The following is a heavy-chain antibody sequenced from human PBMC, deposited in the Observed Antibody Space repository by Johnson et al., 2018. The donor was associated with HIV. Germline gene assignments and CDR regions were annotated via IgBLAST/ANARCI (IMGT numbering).Heavy chain of an antibody. Sequence: VQLVESGGGLVQPGGSLRLSCAASGFTFSSYAMYLVRQAPGKGLEYVSAISSNGGSTYYANSVKGRFTISRDNSKNTLYLQMGSLRVEDMAVYYCAKDRVLGNQDDAFDMWGQGTMVTVSS. J-gene: IGHJ3*02. CDR1: GFTFSSYA. CDR3: AKDRVLGNQDDAFDM. V-gene: IGHV3-64*01. CDR2: ISSNGGST. D-gene: IGHD7-27*01.